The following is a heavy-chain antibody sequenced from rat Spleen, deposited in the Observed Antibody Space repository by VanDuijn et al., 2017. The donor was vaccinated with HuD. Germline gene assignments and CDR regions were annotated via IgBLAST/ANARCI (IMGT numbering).Heavy chain of an antibody. CDR3: TRLIDS. CDR1: GFTFSDYY. Sequence: EVQLVESGGGLVQPGRSMKLSCAASGFTFSDYYMAWVRQAPKKGLEWVASISYDGTATYYRDSVKGRFTISRDNAKSILYLQMDSLRSEDTATYYCTRLIDSWGQGVMVKVSS. V-gene: IGHV5-22*01. J-gene: IGHJ2*01. CDR2: ISYDGTAT.